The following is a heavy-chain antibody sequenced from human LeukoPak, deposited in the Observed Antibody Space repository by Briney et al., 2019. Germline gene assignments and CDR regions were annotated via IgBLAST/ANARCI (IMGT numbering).Heavy chain of an antibody. V-gene: IGHV4-59*01. CDR2: IYYSGST. D-gene: IGHD3-10*01. CDR3: ARAAGSPWFGELSYYFDY. CDR1: GGSISSYY. J-gene: IGHJ4*02. Sequence: SETLSLTCTVSGGSISSYYWSWIRQPPGKGLEWIGYIYYSGSTNYNPSLKSRVTISVDTSKNQFSLKLSSVTAADTAVYYCARAAGSPWFGELSYYFDYWGQGTLVTVSS.